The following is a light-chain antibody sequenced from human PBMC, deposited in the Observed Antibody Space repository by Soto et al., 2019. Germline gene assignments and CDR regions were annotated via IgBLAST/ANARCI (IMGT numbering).Light chain of an antibody. CDR1: SGHSSYA. CDR3: QTWGTGFAV. V-gene: IGLV4-69*01. J-gene: IGLJ7*01. CDR2: LNSDGSH. Sequence: QRVLTQSPSASASLGASVKLTCTLSSGHSSYAIAWHQQQPEKGPRYLMKLNSDGSHSKGDGIPDRFSGSSSGAERYLTISSLQSEDEADYYCQTWGTGFAVFGGGTQLTVL.